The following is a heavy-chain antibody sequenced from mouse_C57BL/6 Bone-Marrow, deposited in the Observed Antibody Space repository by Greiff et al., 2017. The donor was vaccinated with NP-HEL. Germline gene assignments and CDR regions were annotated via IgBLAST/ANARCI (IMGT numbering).Heavy chain of an antibody. CDR3: ARGGTYYIASYAMDY. CDR2: IHPNSGST. D-gene: IGHD2-12*01. Sequence: VQLQQPGAELVKPGASVKLSCKASGYTFTSYWMHWVKQRPGQGLEWIGMIHPNSGSTNYNEKFKSKATLTVDKSSSTAYMQLSSLTSEDSAVYYCARGGTYYIASYAMDYWGQGTSVTVSS. V-gene: IGHV1-64*01. J-gene: IGHJ4*01. CDR1: GYTFTSYW.